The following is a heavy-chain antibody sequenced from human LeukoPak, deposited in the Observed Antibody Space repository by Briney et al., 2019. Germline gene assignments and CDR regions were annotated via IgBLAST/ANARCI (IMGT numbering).Heavy chain of an antibody. CDR1: GFTFKISA. D-gene: IGHD2-2*01. V-gene: IGHV3-23*01. CDR2: ISGSGDST. Sequence: GGSLRLSCVASGFTFKISAMAWVRQAPGKGLEWVSIISGSGDSTDYSNSVKGHFTISRDNSKNTVFLQMDSLRVEDSAVYFCVRTYCSTTRCSPGFDNWGQGTLVTVSP. J-gene: IGHJ4*02. CDR3: VRTYCSTTRCSPGFDN.